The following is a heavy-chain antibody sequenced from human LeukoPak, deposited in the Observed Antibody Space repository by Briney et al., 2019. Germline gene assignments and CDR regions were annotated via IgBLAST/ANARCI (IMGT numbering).Heavy chain of an antibody. Sequence: GGSLRLSCAASGFTFSSYAMSWVRQAPGKGLEWVSAISGSGGSTYYADSVKGRFTISRDNSKNTLYLQMNSLRAEDTAVYYCARDDPWGYYDSSGYSDGGDYWGQGTLVTVSS. D-gene: IGHD3-22*01. CDR2: ISGSGGST. V-gene: IGHV3-23*01. J-gene: IGHJ4*02. CDR3: ARDDPWGYYDSSGYSDGGDY. CDR1: GFTFSSYA.